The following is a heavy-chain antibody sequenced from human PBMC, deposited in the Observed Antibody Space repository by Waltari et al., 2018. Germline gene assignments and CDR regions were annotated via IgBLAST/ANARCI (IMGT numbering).Heavy chain of an antibody. V-gene: IGHV5-10-1*03. D-gene: IGHD7-27*01. CDR2: MGPSDSYI. J-gene: IGHJ5*01. Sequence: EVQLVQSGAEVKKPGESLRISCKGSGYNFTTYWISWLRQVPGKGLEWMGRMGPSDSYIPYRTSFQGHVAISADKSIGTVYLQWNSLKASDSAMYYCARQPTLDWGEVFHFDSWGQGTLVTVSP. CDR3: ARQPTLDWGEVFHFDS. CDR1: GYNFTTYW.